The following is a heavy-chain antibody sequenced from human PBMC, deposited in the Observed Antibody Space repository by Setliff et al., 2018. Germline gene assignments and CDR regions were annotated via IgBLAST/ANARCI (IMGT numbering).Heavy chain of an antibody. D-gene: IGHD6-19*01. J-gene: IGHJ4*02. V-gene: IGHV1-2*04. CDR1: GYTFTGYY. CDR2: INPNSGGT. CDR3: ARGAGGIWQWGYYFDY. Sequence: ASVKVSCKASGYTFTGYYMHWVRQAPGQGLEWMGWINPNSGGTNYAQKFQGWVTMTRDTSISTAYMELSRLRSDDTAVYYCARGAGGIWQWGYYFDYWGKGTLVTVS.